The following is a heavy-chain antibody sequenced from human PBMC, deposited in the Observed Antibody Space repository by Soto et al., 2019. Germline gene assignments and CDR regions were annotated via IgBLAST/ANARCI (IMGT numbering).Heavy chain of an antibody. J-gene: IGHJ4*02. V-gene: IGHV1-18*01. CDR3: ARAGRTIFGVVIDNDFDY. CDR2: ISAYNGNT. D-gene: IGHD3-3*01. CDR1: GYTFTSYG. Sequence: ASVKVSCKASGYTFTSYGISXVRQAPGQGLEWMGWISAYNGNTNYAQKLQGRVTMTTDTSTSTAYMELRSLRSDDTAVYYCARAGRTIFGVVIDNDFDYWGQGTLVTVSS.